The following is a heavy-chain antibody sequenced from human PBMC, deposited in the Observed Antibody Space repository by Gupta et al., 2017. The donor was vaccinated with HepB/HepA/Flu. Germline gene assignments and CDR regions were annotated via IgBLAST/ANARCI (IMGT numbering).Heavy chain of an antibody. Sequence: EVQLLESGGDLVQPGGSLRLSCAASGFTFSKSAMIWVRQAPGKGLQWVSGFSSGGDIYYADSVKGRFTISRDNSKNMLYFQMNSLRVEDTAGYYCATARPGTTYDYWGQGTLVTVSS. CDR3: ATARPGTTYDY. CDR2: FSSGGDI. V-gene: IGHV3-23*01. J-gene: IGHJ4*02. D-gene: IGHD1-1*01. CDR1: GFTFSKSA.